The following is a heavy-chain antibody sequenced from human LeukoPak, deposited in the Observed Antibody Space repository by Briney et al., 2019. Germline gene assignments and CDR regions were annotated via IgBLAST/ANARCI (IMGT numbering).Heavy chain of an antibody. V-gene: IGHV4-4*07. Sequence: PSETLSLTCTVSGGSISSYYWSWIRQPAGKGLKWIGRIYTSGSTNYNPSLKSRVTMSVDTSKNQFSLKLSSVTAADTAVYYCARTSRSGYDQSAFFDYWGQGTLVTVSS. J-gene: IGHJ4*02. CDR3: ARTSRSGYDQSAFFDY. D-gene: IGHD5-12*01. CDR1: GGSISSYY. CDR2: IYTSGST.